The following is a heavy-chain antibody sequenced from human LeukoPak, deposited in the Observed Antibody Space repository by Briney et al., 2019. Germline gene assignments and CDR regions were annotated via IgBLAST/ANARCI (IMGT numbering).Heavy chain of an antibody. CDR2: IFYSGRT. CDR3: ARGQKYTSGYRVTELGSRYSDY. Sequence: ASETLSLTCTVSGGSISNYYWNWIRQPPGKGLEWIGYIFYSGRTNYNPSLKSRVTLSVDTSKNWFSLRLTSVTAADTAVYYCARGQKYTSGYRVTELGSRYSDYWGQGARVTVSP. CDR1: GGSISNYY. V-gene: IGHV4-59*01. J-gene: IGHJ4*02. D-gene: IGHD5-18*01.